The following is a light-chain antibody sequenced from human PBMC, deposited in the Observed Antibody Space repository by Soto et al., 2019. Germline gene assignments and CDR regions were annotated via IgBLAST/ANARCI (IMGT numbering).Light chain of an antibody. Sequence: DIQMTQSPSTLSASVGDRVTLTCRASQSISSRLAWYQQKPGRAPKLLIYDASSLESGVPSRFSVSGSGTEFTLTISSLQPEDFATYYCQQSYSSPPTFGQGTKVDI. CDR3: QQSYSSPPT. V-gene: IGKV1-5*01. CDR2: DAS. J-gene: IGKJ1*01. CDR1: QSISSR.